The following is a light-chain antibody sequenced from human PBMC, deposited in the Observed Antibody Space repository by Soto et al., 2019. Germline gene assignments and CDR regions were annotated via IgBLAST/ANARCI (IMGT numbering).Light chain of an antibody. CDR1: QSVSSSY. CDR3: QQYDSSPRT. CDR2: RTS. J-gene: IGKJ1*01. V-gene: IGKV3-20*01. Sequence: EIVVTQSPCTVSLTTRERATLSCRASQSVSSSYLAWYQQKPGQAPRLLIYRTSNRATGIPDRFSGSGSGTDFTLTISRLEPEDFAVYWCQQYDSSPRTFGQGTKVDIK.